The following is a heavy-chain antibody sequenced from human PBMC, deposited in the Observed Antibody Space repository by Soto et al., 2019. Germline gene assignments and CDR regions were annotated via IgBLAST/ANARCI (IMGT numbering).Heavy chain of an antibody. D-gene: IGHD1-1*01. J-gene: IGHJ4*02. V-gene: IGHV4-39*01. Sequence: ASETLSLTCTVSGDSISTSSSYYWGWIRQPPGKGLEWIANMYYSGSTYYNPSLKSRVTISLETSKNQFSLKLSSVTAADTAVYYCARGRRYGYWGQGTLVTVSS. CDR2: MYYSGST. CDR1: GDSISTSSSYY. CDR3: ARGRRYGY.